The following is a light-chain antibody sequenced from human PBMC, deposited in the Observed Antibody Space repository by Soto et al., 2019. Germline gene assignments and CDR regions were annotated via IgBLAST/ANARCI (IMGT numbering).Light chain of an antibody. CDR1: QSISSY. CDR2: AAS. Sequence: DIQMTQSPSSLSASVGDRVTITCRASQSISSYLNWYQQKPAKAPKLLIYAASSLQSRVPSRFSGSGSGTDFTLTISSLQPEDFATYYCQQSYSTPPWTFGQGTKVEIK. J-gene: IGKJ1*01. CDR3: QQSYSTPPWT. V-gene: IGKV1-39*01.